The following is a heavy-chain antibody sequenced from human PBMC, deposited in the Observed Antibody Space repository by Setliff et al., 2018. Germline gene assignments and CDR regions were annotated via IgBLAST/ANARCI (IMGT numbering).Heavy chain of an antibody. V-gene: IGHV4-39*01. J-gene: IGHJ3*02. D-gene: IGHD2-15*01. Sequence: PSETLSLTCSVSGDSISSSSYYWGWIRQPPGKGLEWIGSINYSGITYYSPSLKSRVIVSVDTSKNQFSLKLSSVPAADTAVYYCARLPGYCNGGNCYGYYTFDIWGQGTMITVSS. CDR1: GDSISSSSYY. CDR3: ARLPGYCNGGNCYGYYTFDI. CDR2: INYSGIT.